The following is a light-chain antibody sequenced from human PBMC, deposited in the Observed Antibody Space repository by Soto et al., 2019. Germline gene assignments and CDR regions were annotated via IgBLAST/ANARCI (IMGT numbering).Light chain of an antibody. CDR1: RSDVGGYNY. Sequence: QSASVSGCPGQSITISCTGTRSDVGGYNYVSWYQQHPGKAPKLMIYDVSNRPSGVSNRFSGSKSGNTASLTISGLQAEDEAGYYCSSYTSSSDLDVFGTGTKLTVL. CDR2: DVS. CDR3: SSYTSSSDLDV. V-gene: IGLV2-14*01. J-gene: IGLJ1*01.